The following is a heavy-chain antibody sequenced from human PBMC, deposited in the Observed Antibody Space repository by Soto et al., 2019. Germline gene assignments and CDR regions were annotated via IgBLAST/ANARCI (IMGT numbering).Heavy chain of an antibody. J-gene: IGHJ6*02. CDR1: CGSVSSGSYY. CDR2: IYYSGST. Sequence: SETLSLTCTVSCGSVSSGSYYWSWIRQPPGKGLEWIGYIYYSGSTNYNPSLKSRVTISVDTSKNQFSLKLSSVTAADTAVYYCARGGIFHALDVWGQGTTVTVSS. D-gene: IGHD3-3*01. CDR3: ARGGIFHALDV. V-gene: IGHV4-61*01.